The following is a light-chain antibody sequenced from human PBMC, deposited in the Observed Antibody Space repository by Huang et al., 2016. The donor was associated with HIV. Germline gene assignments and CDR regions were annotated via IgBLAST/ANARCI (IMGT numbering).Light chain of an antibody. CDR2: GAS. CDR3: QQYGSSPRT. CDR1: QSVSSSY. J-gene: IGKJ1*01. V-gene: IGKV3-20*01. Sequence: EIVLTQSPGTLSLSPGERATLACRASQSVSSSYLAWYQQKPGQAPRLLIYGASSRATGIPDRFSGIGSGTDLAVTISRLEAEDFAVYYCQQYGSSPRTFGQGTKVEIK.